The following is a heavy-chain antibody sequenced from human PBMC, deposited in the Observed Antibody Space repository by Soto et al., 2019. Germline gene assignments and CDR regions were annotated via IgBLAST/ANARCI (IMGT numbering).Heavy chain of an antibody. CDR3: ARQGKARDY. V-gene: IGHV5-10-1*01. J-gene: IGHJ4*02. D-gene: IGHD6-6*01. Sequence: PXEFLKICFKGAGYSFTSYWISWVRQMPGKGLEWMGRIDPSDSYTNYSPSFQGHVTISADKSISTAYLQWSSLKASDTAMYYCARQGKARDYWGQGTLVTVSS. CDR2: IDPSDSYT. CDR1: GYSFTSYW.